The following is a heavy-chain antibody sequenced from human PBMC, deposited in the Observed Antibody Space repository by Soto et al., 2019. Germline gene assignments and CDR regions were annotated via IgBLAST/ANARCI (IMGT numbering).Heavy chain of an antibody. J-gene: IGHJ6*04. D-gene: IGHD3-10*01. Sequence: GGSLRLSCTVSGFTFSAYAMSWVRQAPGKGLEWVSAISASGGRTYGADSVKGRFTISRDNSKNTLFLQMNSLSAEDTAVYYCAREAYYYGAGSTQYYFYYADVWGKGTKVTVSS. CDR2: ISASGGRT. CDR3: AREAYYYGAGSTQYYFYYADV. V-gene: IGHV3-23*01. CDR1: GFTFSAYA.